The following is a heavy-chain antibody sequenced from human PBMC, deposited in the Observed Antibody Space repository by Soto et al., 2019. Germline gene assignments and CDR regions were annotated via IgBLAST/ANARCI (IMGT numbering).Heavy chain of an antibody. CDR1: GYSFRSYT. V-gene: IGHV1-3*01. Sequence: ASVKVSCKASGYSFRSYTMHWVRQAPGQRLEWMGWINAGNGNTQYSQRFQDRVTITRDTSASTAYMELSSLRSEDTAVYYCARADCSSTSCSLGFDPWGQGTLVTVPS. D-gene: IGHD2-2*01. J-gene: IGHJ5*02. CDR2: INAGNGNT. CDR3: ARADCSSTSCSLGFDP.